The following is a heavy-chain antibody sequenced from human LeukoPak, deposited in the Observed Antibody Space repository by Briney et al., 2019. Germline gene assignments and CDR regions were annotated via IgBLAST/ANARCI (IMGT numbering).Heavy chain of an antibody. J-gene: IGHJ4*02. V-gene: IGHV3-23*01. CDR2: ISGSGGST. CDR1: GFTFSSYA. Sequence: GGSLRLPCAASGFTFSSYAMSWVRQAPGKGLEWVSAISGSGGSTYYADSVKGRFTISRDNSKNTLYLQMNSLRAEDTAVYYCAKYIAARPGGFDYWGQGTLVTVSS. CDR3: AKYIAARPGGFDY. D-gene: IGHD6-6*01.